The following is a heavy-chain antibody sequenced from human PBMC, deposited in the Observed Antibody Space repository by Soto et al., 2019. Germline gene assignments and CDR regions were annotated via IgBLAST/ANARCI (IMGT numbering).Heavy chain of an antibody. J-gene: IGHJ4*02. CDR2: IDYSGST. D-gene: IGHD6-6*01. CDR1: GSSVSSGSHY. Sequence: SETLSLTCSVSGSSVSSGSHYWSWIRQSPGKGLEWIGFIDYSGSTNYNPSLKRRVTISVDTSKNQFSLQLGSVTAADTAVYFCGSDQVGYSSSHFFDFWGQGTRVTVSS. V-gene: IGHV4-61*01. CDR3: GSDQVGYSSSHFFDF.